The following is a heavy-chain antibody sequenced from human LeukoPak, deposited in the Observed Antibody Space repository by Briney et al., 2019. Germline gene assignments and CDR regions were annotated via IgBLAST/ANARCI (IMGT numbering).Heavy chain of an antibody. Sequence: GGSLRLSCAASGFTFSSYHMNWVRQALGKGLEWVSYISSGSPTHYADSVKGRFTISRDNAKNSLYLQMTSLRDEDTAVYYCARPTFSFDSSGYFDYWGQGTLVTVSS. CDR1: GFTFSSYH. J-gene: IGHJ4*02. V-gene: IGHV3-48*02. CDR3: ARPTFSFDSSGYFDY. D-gene: IGHD3-22*01. CDR2: ISSGSPT.